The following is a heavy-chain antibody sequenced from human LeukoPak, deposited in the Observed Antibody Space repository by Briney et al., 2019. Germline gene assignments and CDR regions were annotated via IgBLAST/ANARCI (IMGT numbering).Heavy chain of an antibody. D-gene: IGHD3-10*01. V-gene: IGHV4-39*07. CDR1: GGSISSSSYY. CDR2: IYYSGST. CDR3: ASLMVRGFDWFDP. J-gene: IGHJ5*02. Sequence: SETLSLTCTVSGGSISSSSYYWGWIRQPPGKGLEWIGSIYYSGSTNYNPSLKSRVTISVDKSKNQFSLKLSSVTAADTAVYYCASLMVRGFDWFDPWGQGTLVTVSS.